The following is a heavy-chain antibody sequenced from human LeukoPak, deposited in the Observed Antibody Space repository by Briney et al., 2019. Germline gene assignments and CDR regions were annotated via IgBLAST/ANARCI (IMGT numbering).Heavy chain of an antibody. V-gene: IGHV1-69*13. Sequence: ASVKVSCKASGGTFSSYAISWVRQAPGQGLEWMGGIIPIFGTANYAQKFQGRVTITADESTSTVYMELSSLRSEDTAVYYCARGYPLDWNYFDYWGQGTLVTVSS. J-gene: IGHJ4*02. CDR1: GGTFSSYA. CDR2: IIPIFGTA. D-gene: IGHD3/OR15-3a*01. CDR3: ARGYPLDWNYFDY.